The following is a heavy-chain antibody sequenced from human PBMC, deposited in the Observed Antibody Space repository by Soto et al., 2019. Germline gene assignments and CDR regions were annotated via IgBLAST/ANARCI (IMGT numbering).Heavy chain of an antibody. CDR3: ASVGSGSFPRFDP. CDR2: INHSGST. Sequence: SETLSLTCAVYGGSFSGYYWSWIRQPPGKGLEWIGEINHSGSTNYNPSLKSRVTIPVDTSKNQFSLKLSSVTAADTAVYYCASVGSGSFPRFDPWGQGTLVTVSA. D-gene: IGHD3-10*01. J-gene: IGHJ5*02. V-gene: IGHV4-34*01. CDR1: GGSFSGYY.